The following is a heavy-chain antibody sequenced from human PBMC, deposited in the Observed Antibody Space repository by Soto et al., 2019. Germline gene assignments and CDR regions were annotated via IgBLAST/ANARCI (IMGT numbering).Heavy chain of an antibody. Sequence: GGSLRLSCAASGFTISTYAMTWVRQAPGKGLECVSGVTGSGGQIHYADSVKGRFTISKDNSKNTLYLQMSSLREEDTALYYCAKDAVYKDGLWLMDSWGQGTLVTVSS. CDR2: VTGSGGQI. V-gene: IGHV3-23*01. CDR3: AKDAVYKDGLWLMDS. CDR1: GFTISTYA. D-gene: IGHD2-21*01. J-gene: IGHJ5*02.